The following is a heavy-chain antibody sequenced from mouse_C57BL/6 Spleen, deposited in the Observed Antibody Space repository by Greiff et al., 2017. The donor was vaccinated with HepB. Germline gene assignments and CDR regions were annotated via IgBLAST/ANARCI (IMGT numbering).Heavy chain of an antibody. CDR2: ISSGSSTI. Sequence: VMLVESGGGLVKPGGSLKLSCAASGFTFSDYGMHWVRQAPEKGLEWVAYISSGSSTIYYADTVKGRFTISRDNAKNTLFLQMTSLRSEDTAMYYCARWGGNSFAYWGQGTLVTVSA. D-gene: IGHD2-1*01. CDR3: ARWGGNSFAY. CDR1: GFTFSDYG. J-gene: IGHJ3*01. V-gene: IGHV5-17*01.